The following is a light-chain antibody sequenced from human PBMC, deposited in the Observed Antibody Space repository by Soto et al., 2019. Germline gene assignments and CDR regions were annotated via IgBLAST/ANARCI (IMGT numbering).Light chain of an antibody. CDR1: QSVDSN. CDR3: HQRQSWPRT. Sequence: IVMTQSPATLSVSPVERVTLSCRVSQSVDSNFAWYQQRPGQAPRLLIYGASTRATDVPARFSASGSGTDFTLTISSLEPEDFAVYYCHQRQSWPRTFGQGTKVDIK. J-gene: IGKJ1*01. CDR2: GAS. V-gene: IGKV3-15*01.